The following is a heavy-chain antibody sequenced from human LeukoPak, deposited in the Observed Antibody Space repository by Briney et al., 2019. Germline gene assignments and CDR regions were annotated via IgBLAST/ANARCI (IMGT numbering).Heavy chain of an antibody. Sequence: ASVKVSCKASGYTFTSYYMHWVRQAPGQGLEWMGIINPSGGSTSYAQKFQGRVTMTRDTSTSTVYMELSSLRSEDTAVYYCAKIGGGLTITGPYYYYGMDVWGQGTTVTVSS. D-gene: IGHD3-16*01. CDR3: AKIGGGLTITGPYYYYGMDV. CDR2: INPSGGST. V-gene: IGHV1-46*01. CDR1: GYTFTSYY. J-gene: IGHJ6*02.